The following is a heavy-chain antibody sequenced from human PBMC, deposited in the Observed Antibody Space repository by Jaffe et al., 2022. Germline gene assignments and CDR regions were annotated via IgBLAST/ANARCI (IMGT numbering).Heavy chain of an antibody. D-gene: IGHD3-10*01. J-gene: IGHJ6*03. Sequence: QVQLQESGPGLVKPSQTLSLTCTVSGGSISSGSYYWSWIRQPAGKGLEWIGRIYTSGSTNYNPSLKSRVTISVDTSKNQFSLKLSSVTAADTAVYYCARDNEITMVRGVINRDYYYYYMDVWGKGTTVTVSS. V-gene: IGHV4-61*02. CDR3: ARDNEITMVRGVINRDYYYYYMDV. CDR2: IYTSGST. CDR1: GGSISSGSYY.